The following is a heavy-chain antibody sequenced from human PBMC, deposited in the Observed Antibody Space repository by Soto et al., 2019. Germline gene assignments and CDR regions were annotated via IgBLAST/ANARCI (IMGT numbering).Heavy chain of an antibody. CDR2: FSHSGST. D-gene: IGHD6-19*01. Sequence: PSETLALTCAVSGYSISSDYDWGWIRQPPGKGLEWIGSFSHSGSTYYNPSLKSRVTISVDTSKNQFSLKLSSVTAADTAVYYCARGARLFYSSTGLDYWGQGTLVTVSS. V-gene: IGHV4-38-2*01. J-gene: IGHJ4*02. CDR1: GYSISSDYD. CDR3: ARGARLFYSSTGLDY.